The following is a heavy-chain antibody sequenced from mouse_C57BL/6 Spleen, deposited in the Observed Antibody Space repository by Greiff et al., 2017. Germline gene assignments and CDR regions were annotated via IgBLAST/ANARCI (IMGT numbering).Heavy chain of an antibody. D-gene: IGHD2-2*01. CDR2: IYPGSGST. CDR1: GYTFTRYW. Sequence: VQLQQPGAELVQPGASVKMSCKASGYTFTRYWITWVQQRPGQGLEWIGDIYPGSGSTNYNEKFKSKATLSVDTSSSTAYMQLSSLTSEDSAVYYCARWLPLDYWGQGTTLTVSS. CDR3: ARWLPLDY. V-gene: IGHV1-55*01. J-gene: IGHJ2*01.